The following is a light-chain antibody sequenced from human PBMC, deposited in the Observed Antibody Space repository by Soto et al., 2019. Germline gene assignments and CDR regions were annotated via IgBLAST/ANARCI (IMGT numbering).Light chain of an antibody. CDR1: SSDVGGYNY. Sequence: QSALTQPASVSGSPGQSITISCTGTSSDVGGYNYVSWYQQHPGKAPKLMIYDVSNRPSGVSNRFSGSKSGNTASLTISGLLDEDEADYYCSAYTSSSTPYVFGTGNKVTVL. V-gene: IGLV2-14*01. CDR3: SAYTSSSTPYV. CDR2: DVS. J-gene: IGLJ1*01.